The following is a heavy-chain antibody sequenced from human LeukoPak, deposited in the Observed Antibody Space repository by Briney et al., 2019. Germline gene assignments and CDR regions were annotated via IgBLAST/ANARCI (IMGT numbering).Heavy chain of an antibody. Sequence: GGSLRLSCAASGFTFSSYSMNWVRQAPGKGLEWVSSISSSGSYIYYADSVKGRFTISRDNAKNSLYLQMNSLRAEDTAVYYCVRSDYDFWSGHIVGYFDYWGQGTLVTVSS. CDR2: ISSSGSYI. CDR3: VRSDYDFWSGHIVGYFDY. CDR1: GFTFSSYS. D-gene: IGHD3-3*01. J-gene: IGHJ4*02. V-gene: IGHV3-21*01.